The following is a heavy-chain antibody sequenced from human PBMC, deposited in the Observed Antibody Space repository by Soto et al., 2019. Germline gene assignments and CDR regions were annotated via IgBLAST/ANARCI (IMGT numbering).Heavy chain of an antibody. J-gene: IGHJ3*01. CDR1: GVSITSGAYY. D-gene: IGHD4-17*01. CDR3: ASARLRAVYALDF. CDR2: IYYNGNT. V-gene: IGHV4-31*03. Sequence: TLSLTFTLSGVSITSGAYYWTWVRLHPGKGLEWIGYIYYNGNTYFRPSLKSRLTISIDTSKNQFSLKLSSVTDADTAMYYCASARLRAVYALDFWGQGTMVTVSS.